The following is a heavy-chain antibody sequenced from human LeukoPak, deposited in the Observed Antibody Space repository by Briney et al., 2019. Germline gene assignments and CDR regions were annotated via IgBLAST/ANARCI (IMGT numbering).Heavy chain of an antibody. J-gene: IGHJ4*02. D-gene: IGHD3-22*01. CDR1: GFTFSSYS. CDR2: VSSSSSTI. V-gene: IGHV3-48*04. Sequence: GGSLRLSCAASGFTFSSYSMNWVRQAPGKGLEWVSYVSSSSSTIYYADSVKGRFTISRHNAKNSLYLQMNSLRAEDTAVYYCARATWDSSGYYYDYWGQGTLVTVSS. CDR3: ARATWDSSGYYYDY.